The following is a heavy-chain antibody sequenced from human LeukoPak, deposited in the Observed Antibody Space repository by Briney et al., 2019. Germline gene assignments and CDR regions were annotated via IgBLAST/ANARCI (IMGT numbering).Heavy chain of an antibody. Sequence: SETLSLTCTVSGGSISSGGYYWSWIRQHPGKGLEWIGYIYYSGSTYYNPSLKSRVTISVDTSKNQFSLKLSSVTAADTAVYYCARNTGSSWYWLDPWGQGTLVTVSS. D-gene: IGHD6-13*01. CDR2: IYYSGST. V-gene: IGHV4-31*03. J-gene: IGHJ5*02. CDR3: ARNTGSSWYWLDP. CDR1: GGSISSGGYY.